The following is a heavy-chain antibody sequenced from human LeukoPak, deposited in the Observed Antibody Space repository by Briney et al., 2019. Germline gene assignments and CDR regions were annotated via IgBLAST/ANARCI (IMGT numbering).Heavy chain of an antibody. J-gene: IGHJ4*02. V-gene: IGHV3-23*01. CDR3: AKSPYSSGWSYFDY. CDR2: ISDGGGGT. D-gene: IGHD6-19*01. Sequence: PGGSLRLSCVVSGCTFSSYGMSWVRQAPGKGLQWVSAISDGGGGTDYADSVKGRFTISRDNSKNTLYLQMNSLRVEDTAVYYCAKSPYSSGWSYFDYWGQGTLVTVSS. CDR1: GCTFSSYG.